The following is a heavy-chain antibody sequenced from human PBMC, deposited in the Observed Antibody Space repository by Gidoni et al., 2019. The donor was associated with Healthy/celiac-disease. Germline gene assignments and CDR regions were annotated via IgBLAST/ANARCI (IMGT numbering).Heavy chain of an antibody. V-gene: IGHV4-59*01. CDR3: ARDSGSSWFENWFDP. D-gene: IGHD6-13*01. CDR1: GGSISSYY. CDR2: IYYSGST. J-gene: IGHJ5*02. Sequence: QVQLQESGPGLVKPSETLSLTCPVPGGSISSYYWSWIRQPPGKGLEWIGYIYYSGSTNYNPSLKSRVTISVDTSKNQFSLKLSSVTAADTAVYYCARDSGSSWFENWFDPWGQGTLVTVSS.